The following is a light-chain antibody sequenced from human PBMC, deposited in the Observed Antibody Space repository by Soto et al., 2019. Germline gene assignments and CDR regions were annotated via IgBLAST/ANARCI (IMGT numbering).Light chain of an antibody. V-gene: IGKV3-20*01. J-gene: IGKJ4*01. CDR2: GAS. CDR1: LSFSSSY. Sequence: EIVLTQSPGTLSLSVGERATLSCRASLSFSSSYLAWYQQKPGQAPRLLIYGASSRAAGIPDRFSGSGSGTDFTLTISRLEPEDFAVYYCHQYGSPPLTFGRGTKVEIK. CDR3: HQYGSPPLT.